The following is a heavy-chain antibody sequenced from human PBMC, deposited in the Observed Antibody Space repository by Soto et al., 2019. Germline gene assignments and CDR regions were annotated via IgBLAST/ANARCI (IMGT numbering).Heavy chain of an antibody. Sequence: SETLSLTCTVSGDSSNIRSYYWGWIRQPPGKGLEYIGIILYSGATYYSPSLKSRVTISVDTSRNQFSLYLSSVTAADTAVYFCVSQDNRLGDSFDYWGPGALVTVSS. CDR2: ILYSGAT. V-gene: IGHV4-39*01. CDR1: GDSSNIRSYY. D-gene: IGHD3-16*01. CDR3: VSQDNRLGDSFDY. J-gene: IGHJ4*02.